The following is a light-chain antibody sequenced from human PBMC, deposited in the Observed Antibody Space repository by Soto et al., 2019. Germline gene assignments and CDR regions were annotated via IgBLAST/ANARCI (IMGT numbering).Light chain of an antibody. J-gene: IGKJ1*01. V-gene: IGKV3-20*01. CDR3: QQYDNSVWT. CDR2: GAS. Sequence: DIVLTQSPGSMSLSPGERATLSCRASQSVSSSYLAWYQQRPGQAPRLLIYGASRRATGIPDRFSGSGSGTDFTLTISRLEPEDLAVYYCQQYDNSVWTFGQGTKVDIK. CDR1: QSVSSSY.